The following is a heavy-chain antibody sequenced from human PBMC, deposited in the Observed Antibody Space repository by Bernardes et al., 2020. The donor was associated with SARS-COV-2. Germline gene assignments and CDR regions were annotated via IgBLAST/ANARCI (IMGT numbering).Heavy chain of an antibody. Sequence: GSLRLSCAASGFTLGSYGMSWVRQAPGKGLEWVSAISRNGDATSYSDSVKGRFTISRDISKSTVYLQLNTLRAEDTAVYYCARGVSGKYHFDYWGQGTTVTVSS. J-gene: IGHJ4*02. V-gene: IGHV3-23*01. CDR3: ARGVSGKYHFDY. CDR1: GFTLGSYG. CDR2: ISRNGDAT. D-gene: IGHD1-26*01.